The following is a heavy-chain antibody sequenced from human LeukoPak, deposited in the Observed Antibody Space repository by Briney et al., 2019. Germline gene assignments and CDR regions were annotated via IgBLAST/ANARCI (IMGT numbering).Heavy chain of an antibody. Sequence: GESLKISCKGSGYSFTSYWISWVRQMPGKGLEWMGRIDPSDSYTNYSPPFQGHVTISADKSISTAYLQWSSLKASDTAMYYCARSMSTVVTPGSGAFDIWGQGTMVTVSS. CDR3: ARSMSTVVTPGSGAFDI. J-gene: IGHJ3*02. CDR1: GYSFTSYW. D-gene: IGHD4-23*01. CDR2: IDPSDSYT. V-gene: IGHV5-10-1*01.